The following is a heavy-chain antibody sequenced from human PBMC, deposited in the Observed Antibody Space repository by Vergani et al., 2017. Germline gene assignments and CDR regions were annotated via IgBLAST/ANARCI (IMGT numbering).Heavy chain of an antibody. J-gene: IGHJ5*02. V-gene: IGHV4-59*01. CDR3: ASDTHGGQRADR. Sequence: QVRLQESGPGLVKPSETLSLTCSVSGGSMSGYYWSWIRPPPRKELVWNGYMYHSGSNNYNPSLEPRVTISGDTSKNQFSLALTSVTAADTAVYYCASDTHGGQRADRWGQGILVTVTS. D-gene: IGHD4-23*01. CDR2: MYHSGSN. CDR1: GGSMSGYY.